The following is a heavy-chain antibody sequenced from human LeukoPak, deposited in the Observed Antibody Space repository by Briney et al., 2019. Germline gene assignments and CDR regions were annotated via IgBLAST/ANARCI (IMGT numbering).Heavy chain of an antibody. CDR2: INPNSGGT. V-gene: IGHV1-2*02. Sequence: ASVKVSCKASGYTFTGYYMHWVRQAPGQGLEWMGWINPNSGGTNYAQKFQGRVTMTRDTSISTAYMELSRLRSDDTAVYYCARSHNYFFWVVYSFDDFFNIGAKGTMAPV. CDR1: GYTFTGYY. CDR3: ARSHNYFFWVVYSFDDFFNI. J-gene: IGHJ3*02. D-gene: IGHD3-3*01.